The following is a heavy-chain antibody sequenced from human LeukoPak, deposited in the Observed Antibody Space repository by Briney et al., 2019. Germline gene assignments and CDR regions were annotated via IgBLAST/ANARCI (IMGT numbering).Heavy chain of an antibody. V-gene: IGHV4-59*01. D-gene: IGHD5-24*01. Sequence: SETLSLTCTVSGDSINSYYWNWIRQRPGKGLGCIGYIYYSGSTDYNPSLKSRVTISVDTSKQQFYMKLKSVTAADTAVYFCARGRWLPNAFDIWGQGTMVTVFS. CDR1: GDSINSYY. CDR2: IYYSGST. J-gene: IGHJ3*02. CDR3: ARGRWLPNAFDI.